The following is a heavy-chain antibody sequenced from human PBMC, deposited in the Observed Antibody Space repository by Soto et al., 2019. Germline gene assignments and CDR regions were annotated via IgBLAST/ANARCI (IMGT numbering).Heavy chain of an antibody. CDR3: ARYGGSGSYYKDYYYGMDV. J-gene: IGHJ6*02. CDR2: IYPGDSDT. D-gene: IGHD3-10*01. CDR1: GYSFTIYW. Sequence: PGESLKISCKGSGYSFTIYWIGWVRQMPGKGLEWMGIIYPGDSDTRYSPSFQGQVTISADKSISTAYLQWSSLKASDTAMYYCARYGGSGSYYKDYYYGMDVWGQGTTVTVSS. V-gene: IGHV5-51*01.